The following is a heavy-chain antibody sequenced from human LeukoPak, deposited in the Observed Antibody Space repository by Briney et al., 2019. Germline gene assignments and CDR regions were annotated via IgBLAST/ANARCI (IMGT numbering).Heavy chain of an antibody. Sequence: GESLRLSCAASGFTFSNAWMNWVRQAPGKGLEWVGRIKSKTDGGTTDYAAPVKGRFTISRDDSKNTLYLQMNSLRAEDTAVYYCARPGHNYGLDYWGQGTLVTVSS. CDR3: ARPGHNYGLDY. J-gene: IGHJ4*02. CDR1: GFTFSNAW. D-gene: IGHD5-18*01. CDR2: IKSKTDGGTT. V-gene: IGHV3-15*07.